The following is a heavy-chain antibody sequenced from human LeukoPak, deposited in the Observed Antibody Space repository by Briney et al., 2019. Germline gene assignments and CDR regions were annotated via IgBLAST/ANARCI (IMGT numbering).Heavy chain of an antibody. Sequence: SETLSLTCTVSGGSISSYYWSWIRQSPGKGLECIGYIHYTGSTNYNPSLKSRVTISVDTSKNQFSLKLSPVTAADTAVYYCARTFITMVRGEDWFDPWGQGTLVTVSS. CDR2: IHYTGST. CDR1: GGSISSYY. D-gene: IGHD3-10*01. J-gene: IGHJ5*02. V-gene: IGHV4-59*01. CDR3: ARTFITMVRGEDWFDP.